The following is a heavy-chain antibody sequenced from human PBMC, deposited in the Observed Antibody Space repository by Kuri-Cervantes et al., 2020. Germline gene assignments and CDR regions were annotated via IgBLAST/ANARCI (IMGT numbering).Heavy chain of an antibody. CDR2: ISSSSTI. Sequence: GESLKISCAASGFTFSSYSMNWVRQAPGKGLEWVSYISSSSTIYYADSVKGRFTISRDNAKNSLYLQMNSLRDEDTAVYYCARGVKVRGVIIYYYYGMDVWGQGTTVTVSS. CDR3: ARGVKVRGVIIYYYYGMDV. D-gene: IGHD3-10*01. V-gene: IGHV3-48*02. CDR1: GFTFSSYS. J-gene: IGHJ6*02.